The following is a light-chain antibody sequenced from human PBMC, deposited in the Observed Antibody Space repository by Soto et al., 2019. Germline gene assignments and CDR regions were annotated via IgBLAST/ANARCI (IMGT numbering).Light chain of an antibody. J-gene: IGLJ1*01. CDR1: SSDVGGYNY. CDR3: SSYTSSSTRV. CDR2: EVS. V-gene: IGLV2-14*01. Sequence: QSALTQPASVSGSPGQSITISCTGTSSDVGGYNYVSWYQQHPGKAPELMIYEVSNRPSGASNRFSGSKSGNTASLTISGLQAEDEADYYCSSYTSSSTRVFGTGTKLTVL.